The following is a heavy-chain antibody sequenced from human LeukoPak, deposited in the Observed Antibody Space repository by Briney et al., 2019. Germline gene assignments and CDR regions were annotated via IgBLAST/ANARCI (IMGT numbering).Heavy chain of an antibody. D-gene: IGHD6-13*01. Sequence: ASVKVSCKASGCTFTSYDINWVRQATGQGLEWMGWMNPNSGNTGYAQKFQGRVTMTRNTSISTAYMELSSLRSEDTAVYYCARSAGDSDAFDIWGQGTMVTVSS. CDR1: GCTFTSYD. V-gene: IGHV1-8*01. CDR3: ARSAGDSDAFDI. J-gene: IGHJ3*02. CDR2: MNPNSGNT.